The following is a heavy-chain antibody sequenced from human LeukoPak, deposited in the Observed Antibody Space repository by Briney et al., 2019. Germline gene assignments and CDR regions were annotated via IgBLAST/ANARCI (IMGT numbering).Heavy chain of an antibody. CDR1: GFTFSSYS. D-gene: IGHD3-3*01. V-gene: IGHV3-21*01. CDR2: ISSSSSYI. J-gene: IGHJ4*02. CDR3: ARLGTIAVFDY. Sequence: GGSLGLSCAASGFTFSSYSMNWVRQAPGKGLEWVSSISSSSSYIYYADSVKGRFTISRDNAKNSLYLQMNSLRAEDTAVYYCARLGTIAVFDYWGQGTLVTVSS.